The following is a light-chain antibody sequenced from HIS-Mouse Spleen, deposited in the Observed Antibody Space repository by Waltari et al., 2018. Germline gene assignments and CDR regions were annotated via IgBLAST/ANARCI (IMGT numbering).Light chain of an antibody. CDR3: QVWDSSSDHVV. Sequence: SYVLTQPPSVSVAPGKTARITCGGNNIGSKSVHWYQQKPGQAPVLVVYDDSDRPSGIRERFSGSNSGNTATLTISRGEAGDEADYYGQVWDSSSDHVVFGGGTKLTVL. J-gene: IGLJ2*01. CDR2: DDS. V-gene: IGLV3-21*03. CDR1: NIGSKS.